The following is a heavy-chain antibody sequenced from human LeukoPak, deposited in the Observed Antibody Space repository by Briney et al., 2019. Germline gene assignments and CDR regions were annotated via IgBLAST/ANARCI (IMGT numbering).Heavy chain of an antibody. V-gene: IGHV4-61*02. Sequence: PSETLSLPCTDSGGSISSGSYYWSWIRQPAGKGLEWIGRIYTSGSTNYNPSLKSRVTISVDTSKNQFSLKLSSVTAADTAVYYCARSGYYDILTGYYNVMDYWGQGTLVTVSS. CDR2: IYTSGST. D-gene: IGHD3-9*01. CDR3: ARSGYYDILTGYYNVMDY. J-gene: IGHJ4*02. CDR1: GGSISSGSYY.